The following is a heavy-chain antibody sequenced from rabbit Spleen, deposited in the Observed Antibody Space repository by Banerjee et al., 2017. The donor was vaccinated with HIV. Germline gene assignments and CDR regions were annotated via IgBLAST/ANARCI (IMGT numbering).Heavy chain of an antibody. CDR1: GFSFNSGYD. J-gene: IGHJ6*01. CDR3: AKGAGWSTRLDL. Sequence: QSLEESGGGLVHPEGSLALTCKASGFSFNSGYDMCWVRQAPGKGLEWVACAYAGSSGSTYSATWAKGRFTISKTSSTTVTLQMTSLTAADTATYFCAKGAGWSTRLDLWGPGTLVTVS. D-gene: IGHD3-1*01. V-gene: IGHV1S40*01. CDR2: AYAGSSGST.